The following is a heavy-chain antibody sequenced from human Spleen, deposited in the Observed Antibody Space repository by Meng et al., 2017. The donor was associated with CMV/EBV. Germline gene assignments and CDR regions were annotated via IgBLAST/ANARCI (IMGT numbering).Heavy chain of an antibody. CDR2: INPNSGGT. Sequence: ASVKVSCKASGYTFTAYYMHWVRQAPGQGLEWMGWINPNSGGTNYAQKFQGRVTMTRDTSISRAYMELNRLRSDDTAVYYCARDFQHHYYGMDVWGQGTTVTVSS. CDR1: GYTFTAYY. D-gene: IGHD6-13*01. V-gene: IGHV1-2*02. J-gene: IGHJ6*02. CDR3: ARDFQHHYYGMDV.